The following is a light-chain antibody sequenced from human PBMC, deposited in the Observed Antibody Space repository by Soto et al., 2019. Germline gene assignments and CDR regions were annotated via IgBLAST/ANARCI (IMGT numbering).Light chain of an antibody. CDR2: GAS. Sequence: EIVMTQSPATLSVSPGERATLSCRASQSVSSNLAWYQQKPGQAPRLLIYGASSRATGIPDRFSGSGSGTDFTLTISRLEPEDFAVYYCHQYGSPAWTFGQGTKVDIK. V-gene: IGKV3-20*01. CDR3: HQYGSPAWT. CDR1: QSVSSN. J-gene: IGKJ1*01.